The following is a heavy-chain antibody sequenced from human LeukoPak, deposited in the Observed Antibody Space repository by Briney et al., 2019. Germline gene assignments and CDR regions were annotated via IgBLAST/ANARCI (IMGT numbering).Heavy chain of an antibody. D-gene: IGHD2-15*01. CDR2: ISGSGSST. CDR1: GFTFSSYA. CDR3: AKNGDRGAYCSGGTCYPYYYYYMDV. J-gene: IGHJ6*03. Sequence: GGSLRLSCAASGFTFSSYAMNWVRQAPGKGLEWVSCISGSGSSTYYADSVKGRFTISRDNSRNTLYLQMNSLRAEDTAIYYCAKNGDRGAYCSGGTCYPYYYYYMDVWGKGTTVTVSS. V-gene: IGHV3-23*01.